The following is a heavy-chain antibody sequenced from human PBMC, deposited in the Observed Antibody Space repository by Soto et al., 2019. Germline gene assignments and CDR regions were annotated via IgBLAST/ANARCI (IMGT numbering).Heavy chain of an antibody. CDR1: GYTFTSYG. J-gene: IGHJ4*02. Sequence: ASGKVSCKASGYTFTSYGISWVRQAPGQGLEWMGWISAYNGNTNYAQKLQGRVTMTTDTSTSTVYMELSSLRSEDTAVYYCARELGGWYGSYWGQGTLVNVSS. D-gene: IGHD6-19*01. CDR2: ISAYNGNT. V-gene: IGHV1-18*01. CDR3: ARELGGWYGSY.